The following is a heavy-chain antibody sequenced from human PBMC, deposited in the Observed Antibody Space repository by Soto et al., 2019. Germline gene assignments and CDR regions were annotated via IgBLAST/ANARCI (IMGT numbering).Heavy chain of an antibody. Sequence: GGSLRLSCAASGFTFSSYWMHWVRQAPGKGLVWVSRINSDGSSTSYADSVKGRFTISRDNAKNTLYLQMNSLRAEDTAVYYCARDPSMVRGYYYYMDVWGKGTTVTVSS. D-gene: IGHD3-10*01. V-gene: IGHV3-74*01. J-gene: IGHJ6*03. CDR1: GFTFSSYW. CDR2: INSDGSST. CDR3: ARDPSMVRGYYYYMDV.